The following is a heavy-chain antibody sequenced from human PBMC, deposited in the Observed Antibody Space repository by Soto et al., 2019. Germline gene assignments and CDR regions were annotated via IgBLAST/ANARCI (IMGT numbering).Heavy chain of an antibody. CDR1: GFTFSSYA. D-gene: IGHD6-13*01. V-gene: IGHV3-23*01. CDR3: AKPDGSSLNAFDI. J-gene: IGHJ3*02. CDR2: ISGSGGST. Sequence: LRLSCAASGFTFSSYAMSWVRQAPGKGLEWVSAISGSGGSTYYADSVKGRFTISRDNSKNTLYLQMNSLRAEDTAVYYCAKPDGSSLNAFDIWGQGTMVTVSS.